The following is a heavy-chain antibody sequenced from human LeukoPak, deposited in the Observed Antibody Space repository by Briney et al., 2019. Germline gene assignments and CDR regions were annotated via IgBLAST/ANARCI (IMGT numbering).Heavy chain of an antibody. J-gene: IGHJ6*02. CDR1: GGSISSYY. D-gene: IGHD6-13*01. Sequence: SETLSLTCTVSGGSISSYYWSWIRQPAGKGLEWIGRIYTSGSTNYNPSLKSRVTMSVDTSKNQFSLKLSSVTAADTAVYYCARASLRYSLGYYYYYYGMDVWGQGTTVTVSS. CDR3: ARASLRYSLGYYYYYYGMDV. CDR2: IYTSGST. V-gene: IGHV4-4*07.